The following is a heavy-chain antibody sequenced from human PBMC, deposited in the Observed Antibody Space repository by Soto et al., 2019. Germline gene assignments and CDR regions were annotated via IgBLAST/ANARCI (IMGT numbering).Heavy chain of an antibody. Sequence: CGAAEVTCVDYTMHRVSKTTGKGLEWVSLISWDGGSTYYADSVKGRFTISRDNSKNSLYLQMNSLRTEDTALYYCAKDTGELAAGDSYYYYGMDVWGQGTTVTVSS. V-gene: IGHV3-43*01. CDR3: AKDTGELAAGDSYYYYGMDV. D-gene: IGHD3-10*01. CDR2: ISWDGGST. CDR1: EVTCVDYT. J-gene: IGHJ6*02.